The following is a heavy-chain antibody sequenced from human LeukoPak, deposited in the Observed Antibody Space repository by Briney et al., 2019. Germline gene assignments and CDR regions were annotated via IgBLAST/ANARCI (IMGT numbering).Heavy chain of an antibody. V-gene: IGHV5-51*01. D-gene: IGHD6-6*01. Sequence: GESLKISCKGSGYSFTSYWTGWVRQMPGKGLEWMGIIYPGDSDTRYSPSFQGQVTISADKSISTAYLQWSSLKASDTAMYYCARRLLGSSSLVDPWGQGTLVTVSS. CDR2: IYPGDSDT. CDR3: ARRLLGSSSLVDP. J-gene: IGHJ5*02. CDR1: GYSFTSYW.